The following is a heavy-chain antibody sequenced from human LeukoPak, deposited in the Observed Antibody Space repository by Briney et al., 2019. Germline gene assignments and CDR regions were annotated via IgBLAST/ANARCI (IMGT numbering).Heavy chain of an antibody. CDR2: IYYSGST. Sequence: SETLSLTCTVSGGSINSYYWSWIRQPPGKGLEWIGYIYYSGSTNYNPSLKSRVTISVDTSKNQFSLKLSSVTAADTAVYYCARLLSGLMVRGVYYGMDVWGQGTTVTVSS. V-gene: IGHV4-59*08. CDR1: GGSINSYY. CDR3: ARLLSGLMVRGVYYGMDV. J-gene: IGHJ6*02. D-gene: IGHD3-10*01.